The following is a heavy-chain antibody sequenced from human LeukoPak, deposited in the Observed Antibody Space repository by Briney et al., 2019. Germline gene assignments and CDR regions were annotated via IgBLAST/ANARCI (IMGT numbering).Heavy chain of an antibody. V-gene: IGHV5-51*01. CDR2: IYPGDSDT. CDR1: GYSFTSYW. CDR3: AREGTVYDILTGYYKSPFDY. Sequence: GESLKISCKGSGYSFTSYWIGWVRQMPGKGLEWMGIIYPGDSDTRYSPSFQGQVTISADKSISTAYLQWSSLKASDTAMYYCAREGTVYDILTGYYKSPFDYWGQGTLVTVSS. J-gene: IGHJ4*02. D-gene: IGHD3-9*01.